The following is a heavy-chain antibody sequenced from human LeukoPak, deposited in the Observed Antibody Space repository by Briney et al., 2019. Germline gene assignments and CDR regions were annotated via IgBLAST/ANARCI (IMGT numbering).Heavy chain of an antibody. J-gene: IGHJ6*02. CDR2: IYYSGST. CDR3: ARGGTVVPAANSPLDYYYGMDV. Sequence: SETLSLTCTVSGGSISSGDYYWSWIRQPPGRGLEWIGYIYYSGSTYYNPSLKSRVTISVDTSKNQFSLKLSSVTAADTAVYYCARGGTVVPAANSPLDYYYGMDVWGQGTTVTVSS. D-gene: IGHD2-2*01. CDR1: GGSISSGDYY. V-gene: IGHV4-30-4*01.